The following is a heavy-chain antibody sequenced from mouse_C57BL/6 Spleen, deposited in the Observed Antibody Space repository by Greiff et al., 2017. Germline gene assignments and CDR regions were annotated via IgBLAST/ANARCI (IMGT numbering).Heavy chain of an antibody. Sequence: QVQLQQPGAELVMPGASVKLSCKASGYTFTSYWMHWVKQRPGQGLEWIGEIDPSDSYTNYHQKFKCKSTLTVDKSSSTAYMQLSSLTSEDSAVYYCTRMVTRGRSAMDYWGQGTSVTVSS. V-gene: IGHV1-69*01. CDR3: TRMVTRGRSAMDY. D-gene: IGHD2-2*01. J-gene: IGHJ4*01. CDR2: IDPSDSYT. CDR1: GYTFTSYW.